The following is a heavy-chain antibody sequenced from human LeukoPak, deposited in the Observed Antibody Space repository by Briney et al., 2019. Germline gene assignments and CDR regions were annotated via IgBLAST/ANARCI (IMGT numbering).Heavy chain of an antibody. CDR3: ARGGSYLSAFDI. CDR2: IYSGGST. Sequence: PGGSLRLSCAASGFTVSSNYMSWVRQAPGKGLEWVSIIYSGGSTFYADSVKGRFTISRDNSKNTLFLQMNSLRAEDTAVYYCARGGSYLSAFDIWGQGTMVTVSS. J-gene: IGHJ3*02. D-gene: IGHD1-26*01. CDR1: GFTVSSNY. V-gene: IGHV3-53*01.